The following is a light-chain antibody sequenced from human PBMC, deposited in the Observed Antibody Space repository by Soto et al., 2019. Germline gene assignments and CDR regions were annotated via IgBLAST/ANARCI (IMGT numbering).Light chain of an antibody. CDR2: GAS. CDR3: QQYNNWPQT. J-gene: IGKJ2*01. CDR1: QSVSSN. V-gene: IGKV3-15*01. Sequence: EIVMTQSPATLSVSPGERATRSCRASQSVSSNLAWYQHKPGQAPRLLIYGASTRATGIPARFSGSGSGTEFTLTISSLQSEDFAVYYCQQYNNWPQTFGQGTKLEI.